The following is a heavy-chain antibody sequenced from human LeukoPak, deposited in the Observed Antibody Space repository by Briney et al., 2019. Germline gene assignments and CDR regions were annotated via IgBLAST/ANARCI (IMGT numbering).Heavy chain of an antibody. CDR3: ARYLRQPGTFYLDH. D-gene: IGHD3-16*01. V-gene: IGHV4-59*01. Sequence: ETLSLTCTVSGASISSDYWTWIRQPPGMRLEWIGYIYYSGSTNYNPSLKSRVTMSVDTSRNQFSLELPSVTAADSAVYYCARYLRQPGTFYLDHWGQGTLVTVSS. CDR1: GASISSDY. J-gene: IGHJ4*02. CDR2: IYYSGST.